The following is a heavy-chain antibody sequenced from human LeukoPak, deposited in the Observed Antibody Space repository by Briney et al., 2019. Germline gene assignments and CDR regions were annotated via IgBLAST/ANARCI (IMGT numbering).Heavy chain of an antibody. V-gene: IGHV3-7*01. J-gene: IGHJ1*01. CDR1: GFTFSSSW. CDR3: ATYSSMNAREFQH. CDR2: IKHDGSEK. D-gene: IGHD2-2*01. Sequence: GGSLRLSCAASGFTFSSSWMAWVRQAPGKGLEWVANIKHDGSEKYYADSVKGRFTISRDNGKNSLYVQMNSLSVEDTAVYYCATYSSMNAREFQHWGQGTLVTVSS.